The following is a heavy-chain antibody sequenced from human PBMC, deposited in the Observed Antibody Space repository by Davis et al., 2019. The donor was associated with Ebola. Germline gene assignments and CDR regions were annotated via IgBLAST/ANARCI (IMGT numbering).Heavy chain of an antibody. V-gene: IGHV1-46*03. CDR2: INPNDGRT. CDR3: TTPGGQDSGYDVFDI. D-gene: IGHD5-12*01. CDR1: AYTFTNYY. J-gene: IGHJ3*02. Sequence: ASVTLSCHASAYTFTNYYMHWVRHAPGQGLEWMGMINPNDGRTIYAQKFQGRVTVTRDTSTTTVYMDLSSLRSEDTALYYCTTPGGQDSGYDVFDIWGQGTMVTVSS.